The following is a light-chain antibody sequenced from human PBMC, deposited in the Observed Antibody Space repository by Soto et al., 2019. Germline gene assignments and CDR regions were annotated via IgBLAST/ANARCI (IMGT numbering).Light chain of an antibody. J-gene: IGLJ2*01. V-gene: IGLV4-69*01. CDR1: SGHSSYA. CDR2: LNSDGSH. Sequence: QLVLTQSPSASASLGASVKLTCTLSSGHSSYAIAWHQQQPEKGPRYLMKLNSDGSHSKGAGIPDRFSGSSYGAERYLTISSLQSEDEADYYCQTWGTGTLVFGGGTKLTVL. CDR3: QTWGTGTLV.